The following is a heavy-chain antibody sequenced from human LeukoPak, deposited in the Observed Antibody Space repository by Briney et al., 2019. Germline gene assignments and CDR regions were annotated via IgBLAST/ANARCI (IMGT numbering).Heavy chain of an antibody. CDR3: ARDLGYSSGWYPFDY. J-gene: IGHJ4*02. D-gene: IGHD6-19*01. Sequence: SETLSLTCTVSGGSISSGGYYWSWIRQHPGKGLEWIGYIYYSGSTYYNPSLKSRVTISADTSKNQFSLKLSSVTAADTAVYYCARDLGYSSGWYPFDYWGQGTLVTVSS. V-gene: IGHV4-31*03. CDR1: GGSISSGGYY. CDR2: IYYSGST.